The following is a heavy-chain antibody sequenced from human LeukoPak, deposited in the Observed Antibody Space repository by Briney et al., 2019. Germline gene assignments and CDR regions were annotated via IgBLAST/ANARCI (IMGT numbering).Heavy chain of an antibody. CDR2: INHSGST. J-gene: IGHJ4*02. Sequence: SETLSLTCAVYGGSFSGYYWSWIRQPPGKGLEWIGEINHSGSTNYNPSLKSRVTISVDTSKNQFSLKLSSVTAADTAVYYCARKLGIFMVTTAFDYWGQGTLVTVSS. CDR3: ARKLGIFMVTTAFDY. D-gene: IGHD4-17*01. CDR1: GGSFSGYY. V-gene: IGHV4-34*01.